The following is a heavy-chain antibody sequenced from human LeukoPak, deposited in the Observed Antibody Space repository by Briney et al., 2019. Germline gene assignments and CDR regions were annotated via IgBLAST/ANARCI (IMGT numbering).Heavy chain of an antibody. Sequence: ASVKVSCKASGGTFSSYAISWVRQAPGQGLEWMGGFIPIFGTANYAQKFQGRVTITTDESTSTAYMELSSLRSEDTAVYYCAISTVVVPAAAFDPWGQGTLVTVSS. CDR1: GGTFSSYA. CDR3: AISTVVVPAAAFDP. J-gene: IGHJ5*02. V-gene: IGHV1-69*05. D-gene: IGHD2-2*01. CDR2: FIPIFGTA.